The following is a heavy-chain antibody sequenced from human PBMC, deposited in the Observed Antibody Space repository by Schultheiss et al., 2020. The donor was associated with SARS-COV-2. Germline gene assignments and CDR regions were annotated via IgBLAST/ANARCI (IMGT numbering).Heavy chain of an antibody. CDR3: AKDNESSGWYNYYYGMDV. CDR1: GYTFTSYA. CDR2: IIPIFGTA. D-gene: IGHD6-19*01. V-gene: IGHV1-69*05. Sequence: SVKVSCKASGYTFTSYAISWVRQAPGQGLEWMGGIIPIFGTANYAQKFQGRVTMTRNTSISTAYMELSSLRAEDTAVYYCAKDNESSGWYNYYYGMDVWGQGTTVTVSS. J-gene: IGHJ6*02.